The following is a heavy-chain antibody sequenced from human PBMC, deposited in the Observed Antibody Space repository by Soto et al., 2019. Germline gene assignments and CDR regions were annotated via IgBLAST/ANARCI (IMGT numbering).Heavy chain of an antibody. CDR2: ISGSGATT. J-gene: IGHJ4*02. Sequence: DVQLLESGGGLVQPGGSLRLSCAASGFSFSSYAMGWVRQAPGTGLEWVSVISGSGATTFYRESVKGRFTISRDNSKNTVYLQLNSLRAEDTALYYCAKDHGGDYGDPLYFFDYWGQGALVIVSS. V-gene: IGHV3-23*01. CDR1: GFSFSSYA. CDR3: AKDHGGDYGDPLYFFDY. D-gene: IGHD4-17*01.